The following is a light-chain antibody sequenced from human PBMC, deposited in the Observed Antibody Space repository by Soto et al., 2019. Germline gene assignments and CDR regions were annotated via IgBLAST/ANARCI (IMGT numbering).Light chain of an antibody. J-gene: IGLJ2*01. CDR3: AAWDDSLSVGV. CDR2: RTA. Sequence: QTVVTQPPSASGNPGQRVTISCSGSSSNIGTNFVYWYQHLPGTAPKLLIYRTAQRPSGVPDRFSGSKSGTSASLAISGLRSEDEADYFCAAWDDSLSVGVFGGGTKLTVL. CDR1: SSNIGTNF. V-gene: IGLV1-47*01.